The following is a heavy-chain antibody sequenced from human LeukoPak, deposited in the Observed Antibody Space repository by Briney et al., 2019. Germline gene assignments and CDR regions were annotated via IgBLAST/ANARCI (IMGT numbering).Heavy chain of an antibody. CDR3: ARDGITMIVEGHDAFDI. V-gene: IGHV4-61*02. CDR2: MCTSGGT. CDR1: GGSISSGSFY. Sequence: TLCLSCTVSGGSISSGSFYWSWIPQPPGKGLEWIGRMCTSGGTNSNPSLKSRVTTSVDTSKNQSSLKLSSVTAAATAVYYCARDGITMIVEGHDAFDIWGQGTMVTVSS. J-gene: IGHJ3*02. D-gene: IGHD3-22*01.